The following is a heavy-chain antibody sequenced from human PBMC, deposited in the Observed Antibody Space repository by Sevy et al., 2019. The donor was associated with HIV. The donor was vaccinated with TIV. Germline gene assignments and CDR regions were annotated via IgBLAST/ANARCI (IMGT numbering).Heavy chain of an antibody. CDR2: IKKDGSET. Sequence: GGSLRLSCAASGFIFSNYWMTWVRQAPGKGLEWVANIKKDGSETFYADSVKGRFTISRDNVKKSLFLQMNGLRAEDTALYYCARLPLDLYYYTFDYGGQGTLVTVSS. CDR3: ARLPLDLYYYTFDY. CDR1: GFIFSNYW. J-gene: IGHJ4*02. D-gene: IGHD3-3*01. V-gene: IGHV3-7*01.